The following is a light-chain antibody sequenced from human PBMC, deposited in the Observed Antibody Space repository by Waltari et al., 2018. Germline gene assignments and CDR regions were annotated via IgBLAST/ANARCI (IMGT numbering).Light chain of an antibody. CDR2: SAS. V-gene: IGKV1-NL1*01. CDR3: QQYYSIALT. CDR1: QGISNS. Sequence: DMQMTQSQSSLSASVGDRVTITCRASQGISNSLAWYQQKPGKAPKLLLYSASRLESGVPSRFSGSGSGTDYTLTISSLQPEDFATYYCQQYYSIALTFGGGTKVEIK. J-gene: IGKJ4*01.